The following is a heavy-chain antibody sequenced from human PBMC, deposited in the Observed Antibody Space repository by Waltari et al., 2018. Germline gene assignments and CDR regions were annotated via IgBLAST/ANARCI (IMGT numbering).Heavy chain of an antibody. J-gene: IGHJ4*02. V-gene: IGHV4-34*01. CDR1: GGSFSGYY. D-gene: IGHD3-3*01. CDR3: ARGGTTTRITIFGVVLAKGYFDY. Sequence: QVQLQQWGAGLLKPSETLSLTCAVYGGSFSGYYWSWIRKPPGKGLEWIGEINHSGSTNYNPSLKSRVTISVDTSKNQFSLKLSSVTAADTAVYYCARGGTTTRITIFGVVLAKGYFDYWGQGTLVTVSS. CDR2: INHSGST.